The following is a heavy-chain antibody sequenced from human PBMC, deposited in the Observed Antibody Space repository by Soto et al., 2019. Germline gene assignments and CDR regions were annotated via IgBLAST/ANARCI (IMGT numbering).Heavy chain of an antibody. CDR2: TYYRSKWYY. CDR1: GDSVSSNRVA. J-gene: IGHJ4*02. CDR3: ARDFYCGIVACSFDY. Sequence: SQTLSLTCAISGDSVSSNRVAWNCIRQSPSRGLEWLGRTYYRSKWYYNYAAPLQSRITINPDTSKNQFSLQLNSVTPEDTAVYYCARDFYCGIVACSFDYWGQGLLVTVSS. D-gene: IGHD2-21*01. V-gene: IGHV6-1*01.